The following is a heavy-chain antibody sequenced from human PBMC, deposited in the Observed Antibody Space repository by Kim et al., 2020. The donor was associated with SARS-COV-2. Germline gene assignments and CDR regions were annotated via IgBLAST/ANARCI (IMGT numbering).Heavy chain of an antibody. V-gene: IGHV3-23*03. D-gene: IGHD6-19*01. Sequence: SVKGRFTISRDNSKTTRYLKMNSLRAEDTAVYYCAKDSRRAVAGTGWFDPWGQGTLVTVSS. J-gene: IGHJ5*02. CDR3: AKDSRRAVAGTGWFDP.